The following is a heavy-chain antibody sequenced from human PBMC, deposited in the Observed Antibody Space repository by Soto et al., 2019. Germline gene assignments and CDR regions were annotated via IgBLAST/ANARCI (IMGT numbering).Heavy chain of an antibody. Sequence: GGSLRLSCAASGFTFSSYWMSWVRQAPGKGLEWVANIKQDGSEKYYVDSVKGRFTISRDNAKNSLYLQMNSLRAEDTAVYYCARDQVTIFGVVIMTGGIDYWGQGTLVTVSS. CDR2: IKQDGSEK. V-gene: IGHV3-7*01. D-gene: IGHD3-3*01. J-gene: IGHJ4*02. CDR3: ARDQVTIFGVVIMTGGIDY. CDR1: GFTFSSYW.